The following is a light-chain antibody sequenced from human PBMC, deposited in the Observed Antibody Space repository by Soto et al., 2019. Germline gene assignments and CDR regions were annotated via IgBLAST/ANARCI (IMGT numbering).Light chain of an antibody. CDR1: QSISSW. Sequence: DIQMTQSPSTLSASVGDRVTITCRASQSISSWLAWYQHKPGEAPKLLISQASILESGVPPRFSGSGSGTEFTLTITSLQPEDFTTYFCQQYTTYSWTFGQATKVDIK. CDR2: QAS. CDR3: QQYTTYSWT. V-gene: IGKV1-5*03. J-gene: IGKJ1*01.